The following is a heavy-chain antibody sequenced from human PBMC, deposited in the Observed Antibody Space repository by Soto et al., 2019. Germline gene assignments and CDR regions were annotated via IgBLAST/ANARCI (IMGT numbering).Heavy chain of an antibody. CDR3: ARTPGYYDSSGYSDDAFDI. CDR2: IYYSGST. V-gene: IGHV4-31*03. J-gene: IGHJ3*02. D-gene: IGHD3-22*01. Sequence: PSETLSLTCTVSGGSISSGGYYWSWIRQHPGKGLEWIGYIYYSGSTYYSPSPKSRVTISVDTSKNQFSLKLSSVTAADTAVYYCARTPGYYDSSGYSDDAFDIWGQGTMVTVSS. CDR1: GGSISSGGYY.